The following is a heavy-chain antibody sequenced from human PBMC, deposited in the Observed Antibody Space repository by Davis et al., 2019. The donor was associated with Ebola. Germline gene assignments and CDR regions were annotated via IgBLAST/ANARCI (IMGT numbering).Heavy chain of an antibody. Sequence: PGGSLRLSCAASGFTFSTYSMNWVRQAPGKGLEWVSSISSSSSYIYYADSVKGRFTISRDNAKNSLYLHMNSLRVEDTAVYYCAKDYGDCTGGRCYGNPLDYWGQGTQVTASS. CDR3: AKDYGDCTGGRCYGNPLDY. V-gene: IGHV3-21*04. CDR1: GFTFSTYS. D-gene: IGHD2-15*01. J-gene: IGHJ4*02. CDR2: ISSSSSYI.